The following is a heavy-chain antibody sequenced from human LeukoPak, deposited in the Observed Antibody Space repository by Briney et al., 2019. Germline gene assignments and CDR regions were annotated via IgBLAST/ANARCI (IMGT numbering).Heavy chain of an antibody. CDR2: IYYSGST. J-gene: IGHJ4*02. D-gene: IGHD2/OR15-2a*01. Sequence: WVRQPPGKGLEWIGSIYYSGSTYYNPSLKSRVTISVDTSKNQFSLKLSSVTAADTAVYYCARLFLYWGQGTLVTVSS. CDR3: ARLFLY. V-gene: IGHV4-39*01.